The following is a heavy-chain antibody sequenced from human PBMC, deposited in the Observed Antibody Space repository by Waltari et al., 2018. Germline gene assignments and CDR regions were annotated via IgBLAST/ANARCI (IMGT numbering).Heavy chain of an antibody. CDR3: ARLPTKYYDSLGWGFFDQ. J-gene: IGHJ4*02. V-gene: IGHV4-59*08. CDR2: LRNSGGT. D-gene: IGHD3-22*01. Sequence: HVQLQESGPGLVKPSETLSLTCTVSGDFPTDHHWTLLRQAPGKGLVWISYLRNSGGTKCTPALQSRVTLSAVTSKKQFSLRLTSVTAADTAVYYCARLPTKYYDSLGWGFFDQWGQGILVTVSS. CDR1: GDFPTDHH.